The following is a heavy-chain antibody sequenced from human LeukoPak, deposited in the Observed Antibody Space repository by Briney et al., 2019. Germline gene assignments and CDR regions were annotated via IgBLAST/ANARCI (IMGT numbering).Heavy chain of an antibody. CDR3: ARDVPTMVRGVHYMDV. J-gene: IGHJ6*03. CDR2: IYYSGST. CDR1: GGSISSYY. V-gene: IGHV4-59*12. Sequence: SETLSLTCTVSGGSISSYYWSWIRQPPGKGLEWIGYIYYSGSTNYKPSLKSRVTISVDTSKNQFSLKLSSVTAADTAVYYCARDVPTMVRGVHYMDVWGKGTTVTISS. D-gene: IGHD3-10*01.